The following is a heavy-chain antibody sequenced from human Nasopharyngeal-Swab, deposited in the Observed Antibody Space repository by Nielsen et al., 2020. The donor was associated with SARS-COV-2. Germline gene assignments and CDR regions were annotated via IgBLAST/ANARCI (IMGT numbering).Heavy chain of an antibody. Sequence: GESLKISCAASGFTFSSYRMHWVRQVPGKGLVWVSGINSDGSSTSYADSVKGRFTISRDNAKNTLYLQMNSLRAEDTAVYYCARGGTYYYDSSGYYHDAFDIWGQGTMVTVSS. J-gene: IGHJ3*02. CDR2: INSDGSST. CDR3: ARGGTYYYDSSGYYHDAFDI. D-gene: IGHD3-22*01. V-gene: IGHV3-74*01. CDR1: GFTFSSYR.